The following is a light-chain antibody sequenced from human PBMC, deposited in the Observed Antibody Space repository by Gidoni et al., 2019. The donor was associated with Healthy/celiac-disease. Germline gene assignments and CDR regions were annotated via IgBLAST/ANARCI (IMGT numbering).Light chain of an antibody. CDR3: QQYDNLPYT. Sequence: DIQMTPSPSSLSASVGDRVTITCQASQDISNYLNWYQQKPGKAPKHLIYDASNLETGVPARFSGSGSGTDFTFTISSLQPEDIATYYCQQYDNLPYTFGQGTKLEIK. CDR1: QDISNY. J-gene: IGKJ2*01. CDR2: DAS. V-gene: IGKV1-33*01.